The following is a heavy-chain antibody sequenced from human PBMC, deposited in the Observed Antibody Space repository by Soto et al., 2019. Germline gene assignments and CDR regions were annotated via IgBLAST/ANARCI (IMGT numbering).Heavy chain of an antibody. CDR2: IIPIFGTA. V-gene: IGHV1-69*13. CDR3: ATKQLGYCTNRVCYGFDN. CDR1: GGTFSSYA. D-gene: IGHD2-8*01. Sequence: ASVKVSCKASGGTFSSYAISWVRQAPGQGLEWMGGIIPIFGTANYAQKFQGRVTITADESTRTAYMELSSLRSEDPAVYYCATKQLGYCTNRVCYGFDNWGQGTLVTTSS. J-gene: IGHJ4*02.